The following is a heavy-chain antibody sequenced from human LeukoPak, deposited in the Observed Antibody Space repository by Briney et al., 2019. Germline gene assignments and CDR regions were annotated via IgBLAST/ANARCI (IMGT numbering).Heavy chain of an antibody. D-gene: IGHD3-10*01. V-gene: IGHV1-69*06. CDR1: GGTFSDYA. CDR2: FIPILDTA. Sequence: SVKVSCKASGGTFSDYALNWVRQAPGQGLEWMGVFIPILDTANSTQKFQGRLTITADISTNTVYMELSSLRFDDTAVYFCARDRFRGYPRYYYGSGSYPLAFDIWGQGTMVTVSS. CDR3: ARDRFRGYPRYYYGSGSYPLAFDI. J-gene: IGHJ3*02.